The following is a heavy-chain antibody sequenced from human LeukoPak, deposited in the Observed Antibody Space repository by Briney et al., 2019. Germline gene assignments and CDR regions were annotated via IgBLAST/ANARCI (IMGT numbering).Heavy chain of an antibody. D-gene: IGHD6-19*01. V-gene: IGHV3-74*01. CDR3: ARVIYSGWEGELSD. CDR2: SNSDGSTT. J-gene: IGHJ4*02. CDR1: GFTFSSYW. Sequence: GGSLRLSCAASGFTFSSYWMHWVRQAPGKGLVWVSRSNSDGSTTSYADSVMGRFTISRDNAKNTLYLQMNSLRAEDTAVYYCARVIYSGWEGELSDWGQGTLVTVSS.